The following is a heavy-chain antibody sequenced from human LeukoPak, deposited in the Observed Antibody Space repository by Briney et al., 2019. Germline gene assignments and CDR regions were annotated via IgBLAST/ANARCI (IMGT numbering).Heavy chain of an antibody. CDR3: ARGSPSISIEHYYDSRSSFDY. D-gene: IGHD3-22*01. CDR1: GYTFTSYD. V-gene: IGHV1-46*01. CDR2: INPSGGGT. Sequence: ASVKVSCKASGYTFTSYDINWVRQATGQGLEWMGVINPSGGGTNFAQNFPGRITMTRDTSTSTVYMELSSLRSDDTALYYCARGSPSISIEHYYDSRSSFDYWGQGTLVTVSS. J-gene: IGHJ4*02.